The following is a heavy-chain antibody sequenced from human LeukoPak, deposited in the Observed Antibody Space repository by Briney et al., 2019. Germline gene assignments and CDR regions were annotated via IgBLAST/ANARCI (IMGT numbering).Heavy chain of an antibody. CDR3: ASQGYCSGGSCYGGGIDY. J-gene: IGHJ4*02. CDR2: ISSSSTTI. D-gene: IGHD2-15*01. CDR1: GFTFSSYS. Sequence: GGSLRLSCAASGFTFSSYSMNWVRQAPGKGLEWVSYISSSSTTIYYADSVKGRFTISRDNAKNSLYLQMNSLRAEDTAVYYCASQGYCSGGSCYGGGIDYWGQGTLVTVSS. V-gene: IGHV3-48*01.